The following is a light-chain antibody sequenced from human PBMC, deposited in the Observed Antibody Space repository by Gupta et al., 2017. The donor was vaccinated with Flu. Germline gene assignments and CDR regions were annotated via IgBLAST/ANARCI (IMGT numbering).Light chain of an antibody. CDR2: GVS. J-gene: IGLJ2*01. V-gene: IGLV2-11*01. CDR3: CSYAGSYTYV. Sequence: QSALTQPRSVSGSPGQSVTISCTGTSSDVGGYNYVSWYQQHPGKAPKLMIYGVSKRPSGVPDRFSGSQSGNTASLTISGLQAEDEADYYCCSYAGSYTYVFGGGTKLTVL. CDR1: SSDVGGYNY.